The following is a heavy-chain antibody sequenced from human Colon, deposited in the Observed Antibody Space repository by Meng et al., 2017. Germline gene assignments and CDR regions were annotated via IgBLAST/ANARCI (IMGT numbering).Heavy chain of an antibody. CDR3: VREAHLAGFPY. Sequence: QLQLQESGSGLVKPSQTLSLTCTVSGGSVSSGTYYWSWIRQPPGKGLEWIGCIYYSGTTNYNPSLKSRVTISVDTSKNQFSLKLSSVTPEDTAVYFCVREAHLAGFPYWSQGILVTVSS. V-gene: IGHV4-61*02. J-gene: IGHJ4*02. CDR1: GGSVSSGTYY. CDR2: IYYSGTT.